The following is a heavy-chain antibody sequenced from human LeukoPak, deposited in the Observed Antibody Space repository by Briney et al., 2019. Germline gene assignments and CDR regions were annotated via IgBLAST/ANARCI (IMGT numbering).Heavy chain of an antibody. V-gene: IGHV3-23*01. D-gene: IGHD6-13*01. CDR3: ANGGAADKRQYY. Sequence: GVSLRLSCAASGFTFSSYAMSWVRQAPGKGLEWVSAISGSGGSTYYADSVKGRFTISRDNSKNTLYLQMNSLSAEDTAVYYCANGGAADKRQYYWGQGTLVTVSS. J-gene: IGHJ4*02. CDR2: ISGSGGST. CDR1: GFTFSSYA.